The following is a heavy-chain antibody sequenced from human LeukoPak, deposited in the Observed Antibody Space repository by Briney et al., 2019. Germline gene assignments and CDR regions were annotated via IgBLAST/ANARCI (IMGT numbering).Heavy chain of an antibody. CDR3: ARQIRGDVRHIGEGATILDAY. CDR1: GGSISGSSYY. V-gene: IGHV4-39*01. Sequence: SETLSLTCTVSGGSISGSSYYWGWIRQPPGKGLEWIGSTFYSGSTYYNPSLKSRVTISVDTSKNQFSLRLSSVTAADTAVYYSARQIRGDVRHIGEGATILDAYWGQGTLVTVS. CDR2: TFYSGST. J-gene: IGHJ1*01. D-gene: IGHD1-26*01.